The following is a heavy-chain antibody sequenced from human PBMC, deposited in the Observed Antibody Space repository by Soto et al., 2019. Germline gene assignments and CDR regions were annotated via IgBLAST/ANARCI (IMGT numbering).Heavy chain of an antibody. J-gene: IGHJ3*01. CDR3: ARADRGAFDL. CDR2: IHSDGSSP. CDR1: GFTFSYYW. Sequence: EVQLVESEGGLVQPGGSLRLSCAASGFTFSYYWMHWVRQAPGQGLVWVSRIHSDGSSPTHAASVKGRFTISRANATNTLYLQMTRLRAEDTAVYYCARADRGAFDLWGQGTMVTFS. D-gene: IGHD6-19*01. V-gene: IGHV3-74*01.